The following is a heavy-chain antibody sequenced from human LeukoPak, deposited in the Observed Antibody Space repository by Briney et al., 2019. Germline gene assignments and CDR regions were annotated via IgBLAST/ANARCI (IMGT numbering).Heavy chain of an antibody. CDR2: IIPIFGTA. Sequence: KISCKGSGGTFSSYAISWVRQAPGQGLEWMGRIIPIFGTANYAQKFQGRVTITTDESTSTAYMELSSLRSEDTAVYYCARDSIAAAGYGTDYWGQGTLVTVSS. J-gene: IGHJ4*02. D-gene: IGHD6-13*01. CDR3: ARDSIAAAGYGTDY. CDR1: GGTFSSYA. V-gene: IGHV1-69*05.